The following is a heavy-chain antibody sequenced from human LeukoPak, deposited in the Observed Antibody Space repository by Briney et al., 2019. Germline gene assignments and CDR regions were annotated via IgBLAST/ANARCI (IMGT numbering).Heavy chain of an antibody. V-gene: IGHV4-34*01. D-gene: IGHD1-14*01. CDR2: INHSGST. CDR3: ARESLLNTGNNFDY. CDR1: GGSFSGYY. J-gene: IGHJ4*02. Sequence: PSETLSLTCAVYGGSFSGYYWSWIRQPPGKGLEWIGEINHSGSTNYNPSLKSRVTISVGTSKNQFSLKLSSVTAADTAVYYCARESLLNTGNNFDYWGQGTPVTVSS.